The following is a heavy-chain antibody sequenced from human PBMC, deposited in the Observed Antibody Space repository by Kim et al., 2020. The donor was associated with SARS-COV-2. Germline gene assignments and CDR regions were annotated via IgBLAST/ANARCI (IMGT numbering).Heavy chain of an antibody. CDR3: ARVGRGGAFDI. J-gene: IGHJ3*02. D-gene: IGHD1-26*01. CDR2: IDPSDSYT. Sequence: GESLKISCKGSGYSFTTNWISWVRQMPGKGLEWMGRIDPSDSYTNYSPSFQGHVTISTDKSISTAYLQWSSLKASDTAMYYCARVGRGGAFDIWGQGIMVTVSS. CDR1: GYSFTTNW. V-gene: IGHV5-10-1*01.